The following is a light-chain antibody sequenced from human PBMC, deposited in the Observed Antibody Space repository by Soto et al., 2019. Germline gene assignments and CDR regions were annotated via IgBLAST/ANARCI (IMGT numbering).Light chain of an antibody. V-gene: IGLV1-40*01. CDR3: QSYDSSPVV. Sequence: VVTQPPSVSGAPGQRVTISCTGSSSNIGAGYDVHWYQQLPGTAPKLLIYGNSNRPSGVPDRFSGSKSGTSASLAITGLQAEDEADYYCQSYDSSPVVFGGGTKVTVL. J-gene: IGLJ2*01. CDR2: GNS. CDR1: SSNIGAGYD.